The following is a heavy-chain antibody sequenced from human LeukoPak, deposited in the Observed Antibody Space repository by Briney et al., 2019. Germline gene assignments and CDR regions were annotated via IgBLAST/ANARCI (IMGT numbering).Heavy chain of an antibody. CDR2: ISYDGGNK. CDR3: AKAPGGGSNSYRMDY. V-gene: IGHV3-30*18. CDR1: GFTFSSYG. D-gene: IGHD3-16*02. J-gene: IGHJ4*02. Sequence: GGSLRLSCAASGFTFSSYGMHWVRQAPGKGLEWVAVISYDGGNKYYADSVKGRFTISRDNSKSTLYLQMNSLRAEDTAVYYCAKAPGGGSNSYRMDYWGQGTLVTVSS.